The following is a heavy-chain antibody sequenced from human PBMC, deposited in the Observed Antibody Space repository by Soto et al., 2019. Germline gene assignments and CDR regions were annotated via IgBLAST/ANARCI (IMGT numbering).Heavy chain of an antibody. V-gene: IGHV1-8*01. CDR2: MNPYNGNT. Sequence: GASVKFSCKASGYTFTTYDIHWVRQVTGQGLEWMGWMNPYNGNTGSTQKFQGRVTMTRNTSISTVYMELTSLRSEDTAVYYCARRKERSGPHYFDYWGLGTLVTVSS. CDR3: ARRKERSGPHYFDY. D-gene: IGHD6-25*01. CDR1: GYTFTTYD. J-gene: IGHJ4*02.